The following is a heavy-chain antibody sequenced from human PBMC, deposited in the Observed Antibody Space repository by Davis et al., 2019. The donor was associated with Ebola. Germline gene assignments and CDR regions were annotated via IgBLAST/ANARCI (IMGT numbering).Heavy chain of an antibody. Sequence: AASVKVSCKASGYTFTSYYMHWVRQAPGQGLEWMGIINPSGGSTSYAQKFQGRVTITADESTSTAYMELSSLRSEDTAVYYCARSKRFMVQGVTYYGEYYYYGMDVWGQGTTVTVSS. D-gene: IGHD3-10*01. CDR2: INPSGGST. V-gene: IGHV1-46*01. CDR3: ARSKRFMVQGVTYYGEYYYYGMDV. CDR1: GYTFTSYY. J-gene: IGHJ6*02.